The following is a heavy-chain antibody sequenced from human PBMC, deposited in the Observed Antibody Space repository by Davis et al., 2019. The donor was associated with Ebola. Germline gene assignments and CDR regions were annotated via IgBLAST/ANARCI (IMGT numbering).Heavy chain of an antibody. D-gene: IGHD3-3*01. CDR3: AREDYDSTFDY. Sequence: PSETLSLTCAVYGGSFSGYYWSWIRQPPGKGLEWIGEINHSGSTNYNPSLKSRVTISVDTSKNQFSLKLSSVTAADTAVYYCAREDYDSTFDYWGQGTLVTVSS. CDR2: INHSGST. V-gene: IGHV4-34*01. CDR1: GGSFSGYY. J-gene: IGHJ4*02.